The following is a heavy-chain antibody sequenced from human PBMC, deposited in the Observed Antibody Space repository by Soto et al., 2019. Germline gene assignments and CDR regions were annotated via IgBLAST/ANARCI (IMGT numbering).Heavy chain of an antibody. CDR2: ISGHTGNT. Sequence: ASVKVSCKASGYSFTNYGISWVRQAPGQGLEWMGGISGHTGNTNYAQRLQGRVTMTTDTFTSTAYMELRSVRSDDTAVYYCARTEITTLTNFAYWGQ. V-gene: IGHV1-18*01. CDR1: GYSFTNYG. J-gene: IGHJ4*01. CDR3: ARTEITTLTNFAY. D-gene: IGHD4-17*01.